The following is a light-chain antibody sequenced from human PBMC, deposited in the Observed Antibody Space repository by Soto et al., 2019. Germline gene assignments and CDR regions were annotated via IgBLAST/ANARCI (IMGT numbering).Light chain of an antibody. J-gene: IGKJ4*01. Sequence: EIVLTQSPGTLSLSPGERATLSCRASQAIDIHLAWYQHKPGQAPRLLIYNASNRPAGIPVRFSGSGSGTDFTLTISSLETDDFGVYYCQQRSNWLTFGGGTKVEI. CDR1: QAIDIH. CDR2: NAS. CDR3: QQRSNWLT. V-gene: IGKV3-11*01.